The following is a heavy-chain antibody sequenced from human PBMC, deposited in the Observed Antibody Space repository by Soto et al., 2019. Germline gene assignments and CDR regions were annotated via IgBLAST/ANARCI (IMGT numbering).Heavy chain of an antibody. CDR1: GGSSVNHY. CDR2: IYYSGST. J-gene: IGHJ6*04. D-gene: IGHD3-22*01. Sequence: SLTLCLTCSVAGGSSVNHYWSWIRQPPGKGLEWIGYIYYSGSTNYDPSLKSRVTISVDTSKNQFSLKLGCGTAADTAVYYWVRVRGDRRGYSRDYGMDVWGEGTTGTVSS. V-gene: IGHV4-59*11. CDR3: VRVRGDRRGYSRDYGMDV.